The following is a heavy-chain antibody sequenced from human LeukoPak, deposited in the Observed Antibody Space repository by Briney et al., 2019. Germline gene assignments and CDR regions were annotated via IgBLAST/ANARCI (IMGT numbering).Heavy chain of an antibody. CDR2: IYYSGTT. J-gene: IGHJ4*02. D-gene: IGHD3-3*01. CDR3: ARDRSGWALVDY. Sequence: SETLSLTCTVSGGSINSGDYYWSWIRQPPGKGLEWIGYIYYSGTTYYNPSLKSRVTIPVDTSKNQFSLELNSVTAADTAVYYCARDRSGWALVDYWGQGTPVTVSS. CDR1: GGSINSGDYY. V-gene: IGHV4-30-4*08.